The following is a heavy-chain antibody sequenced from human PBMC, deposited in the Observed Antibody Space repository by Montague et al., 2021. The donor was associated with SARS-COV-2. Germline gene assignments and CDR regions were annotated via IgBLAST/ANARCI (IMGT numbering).Heavy chain of an antibody. CDR3: ARGPSDTYYYNGMDV. J-gene: IGHJ6*02. Sequence: PALVKPTQTLTLTCTLPGFSHSTSGMCMTRIRQPPGKALEWLARIDWDGDKYYNTSLKSRLTISKDTSKNLVVLTMTNMDPVDTATYYCARGPSDTYYYNGMDVWGRGTTVTVSS. V-gene: IGHV2-70*11. CDR1: GFSHSTSGMC. CDR2: IDWDGDK.